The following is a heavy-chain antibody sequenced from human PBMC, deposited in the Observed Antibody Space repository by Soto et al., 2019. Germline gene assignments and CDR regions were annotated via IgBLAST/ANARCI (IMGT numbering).Heavy chain of an antibody. J-gene: IGHJ3*02. CDR2: IYYTGSA. D-gene: IGHD3-22*01. CDR3: ARRDSSAYWAPDI. V-gene: IGHV4-31*03. Sequence: LXFTFTVSCGSVSFYFWSWIRQHPVKGLEWIGYIYYTGSAYYNPSLKSRVTISVDTSKNQFSLKLSSVTAADTAIYYCARRDSSAYWAPDIWGQGTMVTVSS. CDR1: CGSVSFYF.